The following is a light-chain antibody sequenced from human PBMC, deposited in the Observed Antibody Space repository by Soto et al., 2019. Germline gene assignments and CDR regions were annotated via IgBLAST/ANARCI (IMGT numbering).Light chain of an antibody. CDR1: SSDVGGYNY. J-gene: IGLJ2*01. V-gene: IGLV2-8*01. CDR3: TSYAGSNNFVV. Sequence: QSVLTQPPSASGSPGQSVTISCTGTSSDVGGYNYVSWYQQHPGKAPKLMIYEVSKRPSGVTARFSGSKSGNTASLTVSGLQAEDEADYSCTSYAGSNNFVVFGGGTKLTVL. CDR2: EVS.